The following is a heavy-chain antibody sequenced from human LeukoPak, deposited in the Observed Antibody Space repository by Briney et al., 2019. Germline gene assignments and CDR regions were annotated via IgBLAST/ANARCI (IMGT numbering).Heavy chain of an antibody. CDR2: ISWNSGSI. J-gene: IGHJ4*02. CDR3: VKADSSGHSGYDRPIDY. Sequence: GRSLRLSCATSGFTFDDYAMHWVRQAPGKGLEWVSGISWNSGSIGYADSVKGRFTISRNNAKNSLYLQMNSLRAEDTALYNCVKADSSGHSGYDRPIDYWGQGSLVTVSS. V-gene: IGHV3-9*01. D-gene: IGHD5-12*01. CDR1: GFTFDDYA.